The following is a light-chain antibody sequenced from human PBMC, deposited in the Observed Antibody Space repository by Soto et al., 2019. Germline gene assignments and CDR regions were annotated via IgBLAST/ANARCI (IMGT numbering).Light chain of an antibody. CDR2: AVN. CDR3: CSYAGSSTLV. Sequence: QSALTQPASVSGSLGQSITISCTGTSSDVGIYNLVSWYQQHPGKAPTLMIYAVNKRPSGVSNRFSGSKSGNTASLTISGLQAEDEGDYYCCSYAGSSTLVFGGGTKLTV. V-gene: IGLV2-23*02. CDR1: SSDVGIYNL. J-gene: IGLJ2*01.